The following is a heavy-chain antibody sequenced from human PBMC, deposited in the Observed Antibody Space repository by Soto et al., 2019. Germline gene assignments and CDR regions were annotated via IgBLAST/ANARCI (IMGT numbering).Heavy chain of an antibody. CDR2: IYWDDDK. J-gene: IGHJ4*02. Sequence: QITLRESGPTRVRPTQILSLTCTFSGFSLHTSGVGVGWIRQSPGKALEWLALIYWDDDKRYSPSLKSRLSITKDTSENQVVLTMTNMDPVDTATYYCAYRALYSGSYWDGGYFDYWGQGTLITVSS. D-gene: IGHD1-26*01. CDR3: AYRALYSGSYWDGGYFDY. V-gene: IGHV2-5*02. CDR1: GFSLHTSGVG.